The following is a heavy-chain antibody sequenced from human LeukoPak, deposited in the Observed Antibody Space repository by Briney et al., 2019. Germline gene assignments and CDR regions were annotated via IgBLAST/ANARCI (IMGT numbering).Heavy chain of an antibody. CDR1: GFTFSNYA. CDR3: ARDLAWGAY. Sequence: GGSLRLSCAVSGFTFSNYAMSWVRQAPGKGLEWVSSITSSSSSIYSADSVKGRLTIFRDNAKNSLYLEMNSLRDEDTAVYYCARDLAWGAYWGQGTLVTVSS. V-gene: IGHV3-21*01. CDR2: ITSSSSSI. J-gene: IGHJ4*02. D-gene: IGHD4/OR15-4a*01.